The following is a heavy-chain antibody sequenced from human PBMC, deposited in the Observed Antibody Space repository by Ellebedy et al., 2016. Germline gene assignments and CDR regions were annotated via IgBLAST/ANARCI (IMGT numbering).Heavy chain of an antibody. CDR3: ARFASGDYLLDL. CDR1: GASISSHY. CDR2: IYHSGSA. Sequence: SETLSLTCSVSGASISSHYWGWVRQSPGKGLEWIGHIYHSGSAKTIPSLESRLTVSADTSKNLLSLKLTSVTAADTAVYFCARFASGDYLLDLWGQGSLVTVSP. D-gene: IGHD2-21*02. V-gene: IGHV4-59*11. J-gene: IGHJ5*02.